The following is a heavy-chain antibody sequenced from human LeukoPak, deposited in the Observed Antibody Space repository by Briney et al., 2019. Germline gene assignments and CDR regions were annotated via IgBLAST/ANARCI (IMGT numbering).Heavy chain of an antibody. Sequence: GGSLRLSCAASGFTFSSYAMTWVRQAPGKGLEWVAGISGSGGTTYYADSVKGRLTVSRDNSKNTLYLQMHSLGAEDTAVYYCAKGRDTLVRGVIITTRFDNWGQGTLVTVSS. V-gene: IGHV3-23*01. CDR1: GFTFSSYA. CDR3: AKGRDTLVRGVIITTRFDN. D-gene: IGHD3-10*01. J-gene: IGHJ4*02. CDR2: ISGSGGTT.